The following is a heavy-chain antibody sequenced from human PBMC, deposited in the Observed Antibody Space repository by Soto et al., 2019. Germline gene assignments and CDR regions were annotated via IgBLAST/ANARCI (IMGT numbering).Heavy chain of an antibody. D-gene: IGHD6-13*01. J-gene: IGHJ4*02. CDR2: ITGSGGDS. Sequence: GGSLRLSCAPAGFSFSSYVMSWVRQTPGKGLEWVSAITGSGGDSYHADSVKGRFTISRDNTKNTLYLQMNSLRAEDTSVYYCAEGSGYSTPYYFDYWGQGTPVTVSS. CDR3: AEGSGYSTPYYFDY. V-gene: IGHV3-23*01. CDR1: GFSFSSYV.